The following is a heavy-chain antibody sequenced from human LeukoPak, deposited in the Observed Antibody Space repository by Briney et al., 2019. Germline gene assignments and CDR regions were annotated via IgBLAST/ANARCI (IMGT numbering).Heavy chain of an antibody. Sequence: GGSLRLSCSASGFSFSDYDMNWFRQAPGKRLEWIASISGRSSHVYYGDSVKGRFSISRDNAMNSVFLQMNSLGVDDTAVYYCGRAFPPLRTASAGDFWGQGTLVTVSS. CDR1: GFSFSDYD. CDR3: GRAFPPLRTASAGDF. V-gene: IGHV3-21*01. CDR2: ISGRSSHV. D-gene: IGHD5-18*01. J-gene: IGHJ4*02.